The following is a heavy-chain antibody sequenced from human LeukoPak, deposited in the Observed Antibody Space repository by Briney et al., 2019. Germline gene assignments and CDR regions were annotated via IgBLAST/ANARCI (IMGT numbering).Heavy chain of an antibody. Sequence: KPSETLSLTCTVSGGSISSYYWSWIRQPPGKGLEWIGYIYYSGSTNYNPPLQSRVTISVDNSKNHFSLKLTSVTAADTAVYYCGRNGAYSLDYWGQGTLVTVSS. CDR1: GGSISSYY. V-gene: IGHV4-59*12. CDR3: GRNGAYSLDY. CDR2: IYYSGST. J-gene: IGHJ4*02. D-gene: IGHD6-13*01.